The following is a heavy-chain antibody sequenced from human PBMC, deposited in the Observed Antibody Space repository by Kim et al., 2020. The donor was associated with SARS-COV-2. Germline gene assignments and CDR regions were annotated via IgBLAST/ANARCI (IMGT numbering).Heavy chain of an antibody. CDR2: INENGNI. D-gene: IGHD3-10*01. V-gene: IGHV4-34*01. CDR1: YASFSDYY. Sequence: SETLSLTCAVYYASFSDYYWTFIRQPPGKGLEWIGEINENGNIKYNPSLKSRVTLSVDTANNQFSLKLKYVTAADTAVYYCARGLGDYHGSGPLVGMDVWGQGTTVTVSS. CDR3: ARGLGDYHGSGPLVGMDV. J-gene: IGHJ6*02.